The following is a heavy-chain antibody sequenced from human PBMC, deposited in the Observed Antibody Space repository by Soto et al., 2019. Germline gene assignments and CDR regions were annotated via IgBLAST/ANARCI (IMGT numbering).Heavy chain of an antibody. Sequence: EMQLVQSGGGLVKPGGSLRLSCVASRFNFSAAWLNWIRQAPGKGLEWVGRIKPKSEGETADYTAPVRGRFTISRDDSQNTLHLQMDSLKSGDTAVYYCATVPDSSGPTWGLGVLVTVSS. CDR3: ATVPDSSGPT. V-gene: IGHV3-15*07. CDR2: IKPKSEGETA. D-gene: IGHD6-19*01. J-gene: IGHJ4*02. CDR1: RFNFSAAW.